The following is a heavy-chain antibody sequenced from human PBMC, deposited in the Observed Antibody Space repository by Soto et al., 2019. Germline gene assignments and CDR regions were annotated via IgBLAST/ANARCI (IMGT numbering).Heavy chain of an antibody. CDR2: INHLETT. D-gene: IGHD1-26*01. V-gene: IGHV4-30-2*01. J-gene: IGHJ4*02. Sequence: SETLSLTCTVSGASITFGGYSWSWIRQTPGKGLEWIGYINHLETTFYNPSFESRLTLSIDRAKNQFSLKLHSMSAADRAVYFCARGGGSDSFDYWGQGMLVSVSS. CDR1: GASITFGGYS. CDR3: ARGGGSDSFDY.